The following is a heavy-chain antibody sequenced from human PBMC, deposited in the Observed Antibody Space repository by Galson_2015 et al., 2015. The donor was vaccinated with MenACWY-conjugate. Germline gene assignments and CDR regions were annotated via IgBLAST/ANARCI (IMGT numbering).Heavy chain of an antibody. Sequence: SLRLSCAASGFTFSHHGMNWVHQAPGKGLEWLSYISSSGGTIYYADSLKGRFSISRDNAKDSLYLQMNSLRPEDTAVYYCARDLSSVWYSALDFWGHGTLVTVSS. V-gene: IGHV3-48*03. CDR3: ARDLSSVWYSALDF. CDR2: ISSSGGTI. J-gene: IGHJ3*01. D-gene: IGHD6-13*01. CDR1: GFTFSHHG.